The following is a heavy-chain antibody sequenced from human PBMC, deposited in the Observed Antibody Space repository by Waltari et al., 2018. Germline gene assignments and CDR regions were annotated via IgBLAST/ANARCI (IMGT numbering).Heavy chain of an antibody. CDR1: GVSISSTY. Sequence: QVQLQESGPGLVKPSETLSLTCAVSGVSISSTYWSWIRPPPSKGLEWIGRIYGSVGRTDDNPALKSRVTISTDTSKNQFSLKLSSVTAAYTAGYYCARESSGSWNVNGLDSWGQGVVVTVSS. J-gene: IGHJ4*03. D-gene: IGHD6-13*01. CDR3: ARESSGSWNVNGLDS. CDR2: IYGSVGRT. V-gene: IGHV4-4*07.